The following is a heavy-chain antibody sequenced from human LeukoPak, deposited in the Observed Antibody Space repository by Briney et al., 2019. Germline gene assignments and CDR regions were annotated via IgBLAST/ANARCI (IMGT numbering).Heavy chain of an antibody. CDR2: IYYSGST. J-gene: IGHJ5*02. V-gene: IGHV4-39*07. CDR3: ARGHIVVVTAYNWFDP. Sequence: SETLSLTCTVSGGSISSSSYYWGWIRQPPGKGLEWIRSIYYSGSTYYNPSLKSRVTISVDTPKNQFSLKLSSVTAADTAVYYCARGHIVVVTAYNWFDPWGQGTLVTVSS. CDR1: GGSISSSSYY. D-gene: IGHD2-21*02.